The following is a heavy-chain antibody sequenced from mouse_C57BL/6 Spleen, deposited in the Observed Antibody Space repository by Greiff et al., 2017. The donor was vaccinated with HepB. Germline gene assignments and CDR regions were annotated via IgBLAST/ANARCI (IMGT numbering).Heavy chain of an antibody. J-gene: IGHJ4*01. V-gene: IGHV5-4*03. CDR2: ISDGGSYT. CDR1: GFTFSSYA. Sequence: DVMLVESGGGLVKPGGSLKLSCAASGFTFSSYAMSWVRQTPEKRLEWVATISDGGSYTYYPDNVKGRFTISRDNAKNNLYLQMSHLKSEDTAMYYCARGSTVVATCAMDYWGQGTSVTVSS. CDR3: ARGSTVVATCAMDY. D-gene: IGHD1-1*01.